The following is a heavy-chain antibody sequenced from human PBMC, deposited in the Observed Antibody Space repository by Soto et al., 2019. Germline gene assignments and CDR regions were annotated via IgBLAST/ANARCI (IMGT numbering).Heavy chain of an antibody. Sequence: EVRLVESGGGLVQPGGSLRLSCAVSGFTFSDHFMDWVRQTPGKGLEWVGRVRSKANNYITEYAASVKGRFTISRDDSKTSLYLQMNSLRIEDTAVYFCARDTSSCRGGHCYFDNWGQGTLVTVSS. CDR1: GFTFSDHF. CDR2: VRSKANNYIT. J-gene: IGHJ4*02. D-gene: IGHD2-21*02. CDR3: ARDTSSCRGGHCYFDN. V-gene: IGHV3-72*01.